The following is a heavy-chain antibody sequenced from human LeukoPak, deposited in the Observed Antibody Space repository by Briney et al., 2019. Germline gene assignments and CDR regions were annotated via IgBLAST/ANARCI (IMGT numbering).Heavy chain of an antibody. CDR3: ARGLYDY. CDR1: GGSIGSSSYY. Sequence: PSETLSLTCTVSGGSIGSSSYYWGWIRQPPGKGLEWIGEINHSGSTNYNPSLKSRVTISLDTSKNQFSLKLSSVTAADTAVYYCARGLYDYWGQGTLVTVSS. J-gene: IGHJ4*02. CDR2: INHSGST. V-gene: IGHV4-39*07.